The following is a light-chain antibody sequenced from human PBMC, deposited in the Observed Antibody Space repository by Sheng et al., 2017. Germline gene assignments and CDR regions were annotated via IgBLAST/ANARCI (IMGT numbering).Light chain of an antibody. CDR3: NSRDNRGSLKYV. J-gene: IGLJ1*01. CDR1: SLRNYY. Sequence: SSELTQDPPVSVALGQTVTITCQGDSLRNYYASWYQQKPGQAPLLVIYGQDNRPSGIPDRFSGSSSGHTASLTITGAQAEDEADYYCNSRDNRGSLKYVFGGGTKVTVL. CDR2: GQD. V-gene: IGLV3-19*01.